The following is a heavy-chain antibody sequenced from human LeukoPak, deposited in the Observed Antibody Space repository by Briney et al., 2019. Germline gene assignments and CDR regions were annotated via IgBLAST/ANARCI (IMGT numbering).Heavy chain of an antibody. D-gene: IGHD1-1*01. J-gene: IGHJ4*02. V-gene: IGHV4-30-4*08. Sequence: PSQTLSLTCTVSGGSISSGDYYWSWIRQPPGKGLEWIGEINHSGSTNYNTSLKSRVTISVDTSKNQFSLNVTSVTAADTAVYYCARYWTGFDHWGQGTLVTVSS. CDR1: GGSISSGDYY. CDR3: ARYWTGFDH. CDR2: INHSGST.